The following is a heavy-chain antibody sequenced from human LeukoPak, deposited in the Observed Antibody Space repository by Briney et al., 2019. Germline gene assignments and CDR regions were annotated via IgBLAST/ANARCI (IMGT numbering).Heavy chain of an antibody. J-gene: IGHJ4*02. CDR1: GFTFDSYG. V-gene: IGHV3-21*01. Sequence: GGSLRLSCAASGFTFDSYGIKWVRQAPGKGLEFVSGISSSGRSIDYADSVKGRFTISRDNAKNSLYLQMNSLRAEDTAVYYCARDLASWGQGTLVTVSS. CDR3: ARDLAS. D-gene: IGHD3-3*02. CDR2: ISSSGRSI.